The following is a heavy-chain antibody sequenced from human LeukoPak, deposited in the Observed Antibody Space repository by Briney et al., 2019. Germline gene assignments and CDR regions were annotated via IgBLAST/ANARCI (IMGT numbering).Heavy chain of an antibody. CDR2: IIPIFGTA. Sequence: GASVKVSCKASGYTFTSYGISWVRQAPGQGLEWMGGIIPIFGTANYAQKFQGRVTITTDESTSTAYMELSSLRSEDTAAYYCARGNSSSLPLFDYWGQGTLVTVSS. D-gene: IGHD6-13*01. CDR1: GYTFTSYG. V-gene: IGHV1-69*05. CDR3: ARGNSSSLPLFDY. J-gene: IGHJ4*02.